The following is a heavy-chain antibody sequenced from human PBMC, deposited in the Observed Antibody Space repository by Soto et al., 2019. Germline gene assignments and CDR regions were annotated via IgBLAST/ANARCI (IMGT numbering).Heavy chain of an antibody. V-gene: IGHV4-59*11. CDR1: AGSNSDPY. J-gene: IGHJ4*02. D-gene: IGHD2-8*02. Sequence: PSQTRSLTGSLAAGSNSDPYWSWIRQSPGKGLEWLGYVSYTGSTNYSPSLRSRFSISVDTSKNEFSLRLSSVTAAATALYLCASSAAPSGAHIDCWRRGPQVTVSS. CDR3: ASSAAPSGAHIDC. CDR2: VSYTGST.